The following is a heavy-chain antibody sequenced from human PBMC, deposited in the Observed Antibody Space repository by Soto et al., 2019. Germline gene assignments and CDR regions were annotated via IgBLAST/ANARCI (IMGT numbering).Heavy chain of an antibody. J-gene: IGHJ4*02. CDR2: IYYSGST. CDR1: GYSISSSNW. CDR3: ARIRIDSSGWYEDY. V-gene: IGHV4-28*01. Sequence: SETLSLTCAVSGYSISSSNWWGWIRQPPGKGLEWIGYIYYSGSTYYNPSLKSRVTMSVDTSKNQFSLKLSSVTAVDTAVYYCARIRIDSSGWYEDYWGQGTLVTVSS. D-gene: IGHD6-19*01.